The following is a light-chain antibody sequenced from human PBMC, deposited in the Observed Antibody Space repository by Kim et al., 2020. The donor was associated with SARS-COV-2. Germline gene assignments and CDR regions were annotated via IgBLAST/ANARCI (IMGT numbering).Light chain of an antibody. V-gene: IGKV3-15*01. CDR1: QSVSSN. CDR2: GAS. Sequence: EIVMTQSPATLSVSPGERATLSCRASQSVSSNLAWYQQKPGQAPRLLIYGASTRATGIPARFSGSGSGTEFTLPISSLQSEDFAVYYCQQYNNWPFTFGQGTRLESK. J-gene: IGKJ5*01. CDR3: QQYNNWPFT.